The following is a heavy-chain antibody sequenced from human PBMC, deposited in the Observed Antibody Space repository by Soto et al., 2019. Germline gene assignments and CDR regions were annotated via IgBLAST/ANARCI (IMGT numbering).Heavy chain of an antibody. V-gene: IGHV4-38-2*01. D-gene: IGHD3-22*01. CDR3: ARVGPWVPYDYDSSPYTFENWFDP. CDR1: GYSISSGYY. Sequence: SQTLSLTCAVSGYSISSGYYWGWLRQPPGKGLEWIGSISHGGSTYYNPSLNSRVTLSIDMTNNHVSLILNSVTASDTAVYYCARVGPWVPYDYDSSPYTFENWFDPWGQGTLVTVSS. J-gene: IGHJ5*02. CDR2: ISHGGST.